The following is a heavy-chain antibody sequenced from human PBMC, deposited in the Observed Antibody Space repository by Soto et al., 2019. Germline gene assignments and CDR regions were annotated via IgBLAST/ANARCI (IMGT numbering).Heavy chain of an antibody. V-gene: IGHV3-74*01. D-gene: IGHD3-10*01. Sequence: EVQLVESGGGIVQPGGSVRLSCAASGFTLSSYWIHWVRQAPGKGLVWVSRINGDGSTTNYADSLRGRFTISRDNAKNTVFLQMNSLRAEDTAVYYCARGRSGSYSFDYCGQGTLVTVSS. CDR3: ARGRSGSYSFDY. CDR2: INGDGSTT. CDR1: GFTLSSYW. J-gene: IGHJ4*02.